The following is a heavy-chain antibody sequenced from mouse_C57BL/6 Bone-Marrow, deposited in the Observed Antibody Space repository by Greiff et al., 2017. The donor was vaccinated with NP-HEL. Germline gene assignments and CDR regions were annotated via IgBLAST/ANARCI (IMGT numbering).Heavy chain of an antibody. J-gene: IGHJ1*03. CDR3: ASYGTIVPRGWDFDV. V-gene: IGHV1-4*01. D-gene: IGHD1-1*01. CDR2: INPSSGYT. CDR1: GYTFTSYT. Sequence: VQLQQSGAELARPGASVKMSCKASGYTFTSYTMHWVKQRPGQGLEWIGYINPSSGYTKYNQKFKDKATLTADKSSSTAYMQLSSLTSEDSAVDSCASYGTIVPRGWDFDVWGKGTPVTVSA.